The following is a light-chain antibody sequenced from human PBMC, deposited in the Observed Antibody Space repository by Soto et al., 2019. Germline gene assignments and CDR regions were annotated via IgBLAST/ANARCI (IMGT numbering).Light chain of an antibody. V-gene: IGLV1-44*01. J-gene: IGLJ3*02. CDR1: SSNIGSNL. CDR2: NNN. CDR3: ALWDDSLNGLRV. Sequence: QSVLTRPPSASGTPGQTVTISCSGSSSNIGSNLVNWYQLLPGTTPRLLIYNNNQRPSAVPDRFSGSKSGTSASLAISGLQSEDEGDYFCALWDDSLNGLRVFGGGTKLTVL.